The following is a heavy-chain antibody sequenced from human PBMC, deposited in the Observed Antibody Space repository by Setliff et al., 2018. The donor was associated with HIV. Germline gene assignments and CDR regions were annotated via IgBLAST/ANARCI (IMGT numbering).Heavy chain of an antibody. Sequence: LTCTVSGDSISSYSWNWIRQPPGRGLEWIGYVYASGETNYNPSLKSRVTMSTDTSRNQFFLNLNYATAADTAVYFCARRVLQDSTITSSNWFDSWGQGTLVTVSS. CDR2: VYASGET. CDR3: ARRVLQDSTITSSNWFDS. J-gene: IGHJ5*01. V-gene: IGHV4-4*09. CDR1: GDSISSYS. D-gene: IGHD2-2*01.